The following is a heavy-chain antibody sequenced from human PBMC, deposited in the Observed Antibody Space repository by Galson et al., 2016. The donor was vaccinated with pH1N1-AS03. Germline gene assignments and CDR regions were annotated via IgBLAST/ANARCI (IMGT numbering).Heavy chain of an antibody. V-gene: IGHV3-21*01. Sequence: SLRLSCAASGFPFSGYSMNWVRQAPGKGLEWVSFISTSSSSIYYADSVKGRFTISRDNAQNLLYLQMNSLRAEDTAVYYCARAPHMVTSYDSESDEPGDVFDFWGQGTMVTVSS. CDR3: ARAPHMVTSYDSESDEPGDVFDF. J-gene: IGHJ3*01. CDR1: GFPFSGYS. D-gene: IGHD3-10*01. CDR2: ISTSSSSI.